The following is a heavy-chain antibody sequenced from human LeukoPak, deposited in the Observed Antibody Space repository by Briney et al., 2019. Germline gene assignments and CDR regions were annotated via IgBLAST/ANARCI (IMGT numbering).Heavy chain of an antibody. Sequence: ASVKVSCKASGYTFTNYGISWVRQAPGQGLEWMGWISVYNGNTNYAQRLQGRVTMTTDTSTSTAYMELRSLTSDDTAMYYCARDPEGVTPLDYWGQGTLVTVSS. CDR1: GYTFTNYG. CDR2: ISVYNGNT. D-gene: IGHD3-10*01. V-gene: IGHV1-18*01. CDR3: ARDPEGVTPLDY. J-gene: IGHJ4*02.